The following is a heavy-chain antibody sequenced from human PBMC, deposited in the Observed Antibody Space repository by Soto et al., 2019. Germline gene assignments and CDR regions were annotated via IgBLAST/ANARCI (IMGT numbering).Heavy chain of an antibody. D-gene: IGHD1-26*01. V-gene: IGHV4-59*01. J-gene: IGHJ5*02. CDR1: GGSIIASY. Sequence: SETLSLTCTVSGGSIIASYWSWIRQPPGKGLEWIGYVHSSGSTNYNPSLKSRVTISLDTSKNQFSLQLTSLTTADTAVYYCARSVLYSGRYWGLDPWGQGALVTVSS. CDR2: VHSSGST. CDR3: ARSVLYSGRYWGLDP.